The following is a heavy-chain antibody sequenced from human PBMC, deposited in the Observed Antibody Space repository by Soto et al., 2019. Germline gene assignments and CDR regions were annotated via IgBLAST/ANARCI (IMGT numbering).Heavy chain of an antibody. J-gene: IGHJ4*02. D-gene: IGHD3-3*01. CDR2: IYSGGST. CDR3: ARRAGITIFGVVFYYFDY. CDR1: GFTVSSNY. V-gene: IGHV3-66*01. Sequence: GGSLRLFCAASGFTVSSNYMSWVRQAPGKGLEWVSVIYSGGSTYYADSVKGRFTISRDNSKNTLYLQMNSLRAEDTAVYYCARRAGITIFGVVFYYFDYWGQGTLVTVSS.